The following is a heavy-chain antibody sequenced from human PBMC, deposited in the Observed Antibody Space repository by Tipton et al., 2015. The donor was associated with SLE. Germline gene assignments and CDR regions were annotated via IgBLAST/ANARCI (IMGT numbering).Heavy chain of an antibody. V-gene: IGHV4-4*02. CDR1: GGSISSSNW. Sequence: TLSLTCAVSGGSISSSNWWSWVRQPPGKGLEWIGYIYYSGSTNYNPSLKSRVTISVDTSKNQFSLKLSSVTAADTAVYYCARWGAQLGTDNWFDPWGQGTLVTVSS. D-gene: IGHD1-14*01. CDR3: ARWGAQLGTDNWFDP. CDR2: IYYSGST. J-gene: IGHJ5*02.